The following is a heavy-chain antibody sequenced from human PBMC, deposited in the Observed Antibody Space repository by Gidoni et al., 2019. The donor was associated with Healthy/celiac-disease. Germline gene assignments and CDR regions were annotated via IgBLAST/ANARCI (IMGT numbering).Heavy chain of an antibody. CDR1: VGSFSGYY. CDR3: ARGPHSSSWYRGSVP. CDR2: INHSGST. D-gene: IGHD6-13*01. Sequence: QVQLQQWGAGLLKPSETLSLTCAVYVGSFSGYYWSWIRQPPGKGLEWIGEINHSGSTNYNPSLKSRVTISVDTSKNQFSLKLSSVTAADTAVYYCARGPHSSSWYRGSVPWGQGTLVTVSS. J-gene: IGHJ5*02. V-gene: IGHV4-34*01.